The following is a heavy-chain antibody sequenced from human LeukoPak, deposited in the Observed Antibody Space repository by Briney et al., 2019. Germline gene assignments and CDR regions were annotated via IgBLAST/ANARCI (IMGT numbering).Heavy chain of an antibody. D-gene: IGHD3-3*01. CDR1: GFTFSGSG. V-gene: IGHV3-30*03. Sequence: GTSLRLSCAASGFTFSGSGMHWVRQAPGKGLEWVATISYDGTSKYYAGSVKGRFTISRDKSKNTLYLQMNSLRAEDTAVYYCARGVVYPTWSGPHWSDYWGQGTLVTVSP. CDR3: ARGVVYPTWSGPHWSDY. CDR2: ISYDGTSK. J-gene: IGHJ4*02.